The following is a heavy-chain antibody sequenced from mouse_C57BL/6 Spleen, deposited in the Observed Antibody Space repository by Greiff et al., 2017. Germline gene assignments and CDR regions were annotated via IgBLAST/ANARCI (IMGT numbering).Heavy chain of an antibody. V-gene: IGHV5-17*01. CDR2: ISSGSSTI. Sequence: EVQLVESGGGLVKPGGSLKLSCAASGFTFSDYGMHWVRQAPEKGLEWVAYISSGSSTIYYAATVKGRFTISRDNAKNTLFLQMTSLRSEDTAMYYCARGGYDIMDYWGQGTSVTVSS. J-gene: IGHJ4*01. CDR3: ARGGYDIMDY. D-gene: IGHD2-2*01. CDR1: GFTFSDYG.